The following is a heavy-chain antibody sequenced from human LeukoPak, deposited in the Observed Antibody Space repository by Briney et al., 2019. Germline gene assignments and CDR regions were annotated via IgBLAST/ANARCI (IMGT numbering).Heavy chain of an antibody. CDR2: IRGSSNTI. Sequence: GGSLRLSCAVSGFTFSSYSVNWVRQAPGKGLEWVSYIRGSSNTIWYADSVKGRFTISIDNAKNSLYLQMNSLRDEDTAVYYCARDYNFAFDYWGQGTLVTVS. D-gene: IGHD1-1*01. CDR3: ARDYNFAFDY. J-gene: IGHJ4*02. V-gene: IGHV3-48*02. CDR1: GFTFSSYS.